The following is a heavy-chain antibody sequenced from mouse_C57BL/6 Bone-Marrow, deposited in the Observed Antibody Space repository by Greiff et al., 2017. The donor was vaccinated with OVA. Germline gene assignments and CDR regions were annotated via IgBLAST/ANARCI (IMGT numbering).Heavy chain of an antibody. CDR1: GFSLTSYG. V-gene: IGHV2-3*01. D-gene: IGHD4-1*01. Sequence: VQLQQSGPGLVAPSQSLSITCTVSGFSLTSYGVSWVRQPPGKGLEWLGVIWGDGSTNYHSALISRLSISKDNSKSKVCIKLNSLQTDDTATYYGAKNINWDRFAYWGQGTLVTVSA. CDR2: IWGDGST. J-gene: IGHJ3*01. CDR3: AKNINWDRFAY.